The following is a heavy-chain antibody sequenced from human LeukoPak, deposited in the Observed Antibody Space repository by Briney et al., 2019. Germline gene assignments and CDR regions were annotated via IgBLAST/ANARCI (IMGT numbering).Heavy chain of an antibody. D-gene: IGHD6-13*01. V-gene: IGHV4-61*02. Sequence: SETLSLTCTVSSDSIGRGSYYWSWIRQPAGKRLEWIGRIDASGSTNYNPSLESRVTISIDTSKNQFSLRLSSVTAADTAVYYCARGRGSSWYYFDYWGQGTLVTVSS. CDR2: IDASGST. CDR3: ARGRGSSWYYFDY. J-gene: IGHJ4*02. CDR1: SDSIGRGSYY.